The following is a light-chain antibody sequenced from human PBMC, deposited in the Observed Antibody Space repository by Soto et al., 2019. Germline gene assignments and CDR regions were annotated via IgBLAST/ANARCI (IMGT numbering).Light chain of an antibody. CDR2: GAS. CDR3: QQLNSYPR. V-gene: IGKV3-15*01. CDR1: QSVSSN. J-gene: IGKJ5*01. Sequence: EIVMTQSPATLSVSPGERATLSCRASQSVSSNLAWYQQKPGQAPRLLIYGASTRATGIPARFSGSGSGTEFTLTISSLQSEDFATYYCQQLNSYPRFGQGTRLEIK.